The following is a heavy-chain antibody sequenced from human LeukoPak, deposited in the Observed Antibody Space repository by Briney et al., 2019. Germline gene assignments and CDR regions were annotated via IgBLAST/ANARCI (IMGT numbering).Heavy chain of an antibody. D-gene: IGHD5-24*01. J-gene: IGHJ4*02. V-gene: IGHV1-69*05. CDR3: ARGRWLQPWGYFDY. CDR2: IIPIFGTA. CDR1: GGTFSSYA. Sequence: SVKVSCKASGGTFSSYAISWVRQAPGQGLERMGGIIPIFGTANYAQKFQGRVTITTDESTSTAYMELSSLRSEVTAVYYCARGRWLQPWGYFDYWGQGTLVTVFS.